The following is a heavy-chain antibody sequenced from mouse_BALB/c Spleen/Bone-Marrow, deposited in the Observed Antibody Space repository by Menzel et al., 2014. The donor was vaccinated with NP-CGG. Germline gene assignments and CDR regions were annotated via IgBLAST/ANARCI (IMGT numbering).Heavy chain of an antibody. D-gene: IGHD1-2*01. CDR3: TKLLRLRKYFDV. CDR1: GFTLSGYN. CDR2: ISSGGSYT. Sequence: EVKLMESGGGLVKPGGSLKLSCAAPGFTLSGYNMSWVRQTPEKRLEWVATISSGGSYTYYLDSVKGRFTISRDNAENTLYLQMSSLKSEDTAMYYCTKLLRLRKYFDVWGAGTTVTVSS. J-gene: IGHJ1*01. V-gene: IGHV5-6-4*01.